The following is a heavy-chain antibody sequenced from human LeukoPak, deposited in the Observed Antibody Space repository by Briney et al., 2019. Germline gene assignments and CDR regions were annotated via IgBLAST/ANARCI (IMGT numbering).Heavy chain of an antibody. CDR3: ASPAPNYSGYDYVDY. J-gene: IGHJ4*02. V-gene: IGHV3-23*01. D-gene: IGHD5-12*01. Sequence: GSLRLSCAASGFTFSSYAMSWVRQAPGKGLEWVSAISGSGGSTYYADSVKGRFTISRDNSKNTLYLQMNSLRAEDTAVYYCASPAPNYSGYDYVDYWGQGTLVTVPS. CDR2: ISGSGGST. CDR1: GFTFSSYA.